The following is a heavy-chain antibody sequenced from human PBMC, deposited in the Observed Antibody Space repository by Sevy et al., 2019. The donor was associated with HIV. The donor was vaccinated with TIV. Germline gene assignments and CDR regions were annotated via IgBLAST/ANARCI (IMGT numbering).Heavy chain of an antibody. CDR1: GFSFSYYG. CDR2: ISHDGINE. Sequence: CLRLSCIGSGFSFSYYGIHCVRQSPGKGLDWVALISHDGINEYYADSVKGRFTISRDNSKNTVYLEMNSLRNEDTDIYFCANAYSGSYSHTYLYALDVWGQGTTVFVSS. V-gene: IGHV3-30*18. J-gene: IGHJ6*02. CDR3: ANAYSGSYSHTYLYALDV. D-gene: IGHD1-26*01.